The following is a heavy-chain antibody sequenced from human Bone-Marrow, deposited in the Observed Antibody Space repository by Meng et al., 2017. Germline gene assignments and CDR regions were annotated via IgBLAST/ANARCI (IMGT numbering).Heavy chain of an antibody. CDR2: IKEDGSEK. CDR3: TTNEH. Sequence: GVLKISCAASEFTFSQYWMSWVRQAPGKGLEWVANIKEDGSEKYYVDSVKGRFTISRDNAKNSLYLQLNSLTAEDTAVYYCTTNEHWGQGTLVTVSS. J-gene: IGHJ1*01. V-gene: IGHV3-7*01. CDR1: EFTFSQYW.